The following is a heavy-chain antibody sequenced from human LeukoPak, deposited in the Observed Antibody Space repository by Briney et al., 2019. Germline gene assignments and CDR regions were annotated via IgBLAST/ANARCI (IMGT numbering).Heavy chain of an antibody. Sequence: GGSLRLSCAGSGFTFSRYAMSWVRHVPGKGLEWVSAITGSGSEIFSTDSVKGRFTISRDNAKNTLYLQMNNLRAEGTAIYYCAKDRFGSGGPNWFGPWGQGTLVTVSS. CDR1: GFTFSRYA. D-gene: IGHD3-10*01. V-gene: IGHV3-23*01. CDR3: AKDRFGSGGPNWFGP. J-gene: IGHJ5*02. CDR2: ITGSGSEI.